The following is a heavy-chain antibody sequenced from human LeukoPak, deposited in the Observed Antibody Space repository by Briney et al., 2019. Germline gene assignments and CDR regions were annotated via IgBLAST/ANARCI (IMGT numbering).Heavy chain of an antibody. V-gene: IGHV3-72*01. Sequence: PGGSLRLSCAVSGFTFSDYYMDWVRQAPGKGLEWVGRIRNKANSYTTEYAASVKGRFTISRDDSKSSLYLQMNSLKAEDTAVYYCARGVLWSGYFYFDYWGQGTLVTVSS. D-gene: IGHD3-3*01. CDR3: ARGVLWSGYFYFDY. J-gene: IGHJ4*02. CDR2: IRNKANSYTT. CDR1: GFTFSDYY.